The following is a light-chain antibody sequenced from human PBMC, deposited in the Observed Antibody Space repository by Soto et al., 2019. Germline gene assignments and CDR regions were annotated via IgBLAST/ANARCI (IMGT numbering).Light chain of an antibody. CDR2: WAS. CDR3: QQHYDTPFT. J-gene: IGKJ3*01. CDR1: QSLLYSSNNKNY. Sequence: DIVMTQSPDSLAVSLGERATIHCKSSQSLLYSSNNKNYLAWFQQKPGQPPKLVIFWASTRESGVPDRFSASGSRTDFTLTISSLQAEDVAVYYCQQHYDTPFTFGPGTRVDIK. V-gene: IGKV4-1*01.